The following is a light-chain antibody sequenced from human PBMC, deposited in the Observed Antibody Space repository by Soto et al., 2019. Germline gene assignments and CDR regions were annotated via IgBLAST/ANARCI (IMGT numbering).Light chain of an antibody. CDR3: QTWGSGYVV. V-gene: IGLV4-69*02. Sequence: QPVLTQSPSASASLGASVKLTYTLSSVDSTYSIAWHQQQPGKGPRYLMILDSDGSHNKGDGIPDRFSGSSSGTERYLTISSLQSEDEADYHCQTWGSGYVVFGGGTKLTVL. CDR1: SVDSTYS. CDR2: LDSDGSH. J-gene: IGLJ3*02.